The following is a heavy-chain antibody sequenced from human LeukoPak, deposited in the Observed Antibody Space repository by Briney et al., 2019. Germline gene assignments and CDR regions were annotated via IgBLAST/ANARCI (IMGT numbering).Heavy chain of an antibody. V-gene: IGHV3-23*01. J-gene: IGHJ6*03. CDR3: AKDKYNFWSGSNYYYMDV. D-gene: IGHD3-3*01. CDR1: GISVGSNY. Sequence: GGSLRLSCAVSGISVGSNYMTWVRQAAGKGLEWVSVISGGAGSTYYADSVKGRFTISRDNSKNTLYLQMNSLRAEDTAVYYCAKDKYNFWSGSNYYYMDVWGKGTTVTVSS. CDR2: ISGGAGST.